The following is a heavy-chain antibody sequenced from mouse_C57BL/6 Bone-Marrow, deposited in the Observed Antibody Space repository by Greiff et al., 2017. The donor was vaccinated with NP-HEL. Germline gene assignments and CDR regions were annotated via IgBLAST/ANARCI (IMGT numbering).Heavy chain of an antibody. V-gene: IGHV1-64*01. CDR2: IHPNSGST. CDR1: GYTFTSYW. CDR3: ARVYGYDERAWFAY. Sequence: QVQLKQPGAELVKPGASVKLSCKASGYTFTSYWMHWVKQRPGQGLEWIGMIHPNSGSTNYNEKFKSKATLTVDKSSSTAYMQLSSLTSEDSAVYYCARVYGYDERAWFAYWGQGTLVTVSA. D-gene: IGHD2-2*01. J-gene: IGHJ3*01.